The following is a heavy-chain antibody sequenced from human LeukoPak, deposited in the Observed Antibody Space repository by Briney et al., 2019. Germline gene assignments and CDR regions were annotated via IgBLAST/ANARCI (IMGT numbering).Heavy chain of an antibody. Sequence: SETLSLTCTVPGSSISSYYWSWIRQPAGKGLEWIGRIYTSGSTNYNPSLKSRVTMSVDTSKNQFSLKLSSVTAADTAVYYCAIIVDTAMVDYWGQGTLVTVSS. J-gene: IGHJ4*02. CDR3: AIIVDTAMVDY. CDR1: GSSISSYY. CDR2: IYTSGST. V-gene: IGHV4-4*07. D-gene: IGHD5-18*01.